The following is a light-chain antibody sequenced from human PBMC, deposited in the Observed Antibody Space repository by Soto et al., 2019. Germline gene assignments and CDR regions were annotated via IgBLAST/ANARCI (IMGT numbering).Light chain of an antibody. J-gene: IGKJ1*01. Sequence: EIVMTQSPATLSVSPGERATLSCRASQSVSSNLAWYQQKPGQAPRPLIYGASTRATGIPARFSGSGSGKEFTLTISSLQSEDFAVYYCQQYNNWAPWTFGQGTKVEIK. CDR2: GAS. CDR3: QQYNNWAPWT. CDR1: QSVSSN. V-gene: IGKV3-15*01.